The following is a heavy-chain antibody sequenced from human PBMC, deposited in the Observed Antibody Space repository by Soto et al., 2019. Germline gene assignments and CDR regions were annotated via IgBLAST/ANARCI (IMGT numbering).Heavy chain of an antibody. V-gene: IGHV3-33*01. D-gene: IGHD6-19*01. J-gene: IGHJ4*02. Sequence: QVQLVESGGGVVQPGRSLRLSCAASGFTFSSYGMHWVRQAPGKGLEWVAVIWYDGSNKYYADSVKGRFTISRDNSKNTLYLQMNSLRAEDTAVYYCARDRRGDSSGWADYWGQGTLVTVSS. CDR2: IWYDGSNK. CDR3: ARDRRGDSSGWADY. CDR1: GFTFSSYG.